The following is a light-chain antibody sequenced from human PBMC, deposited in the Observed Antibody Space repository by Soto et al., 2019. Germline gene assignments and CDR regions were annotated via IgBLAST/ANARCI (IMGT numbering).Light chain of an antibody. V-gene: IGLV1-40*01. CDR1: SSNIGAGYD. CDR2: GNS. J-gene: IGLJ2*01. Sequence: QSVLTQPPSVSGAPGQRVTISCTGSSSNIGAGYDVHWYQQLPGTAPKLLIYGNSNRPSGVPDRFSGSKSGTSASLAITGLQAEDEADYYCQSYDSSLSVNVVFGGGTKLTV. CDR3: QSYDSSLSVNVV.